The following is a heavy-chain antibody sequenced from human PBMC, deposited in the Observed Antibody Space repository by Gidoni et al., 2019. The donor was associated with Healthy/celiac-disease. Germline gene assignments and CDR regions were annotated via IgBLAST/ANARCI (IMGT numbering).Heavy chain of an antibody. CDR1: GFTFRSYW. CDR3: ARGGYSRAPGYYYGMDV. CDR2: IKQDGSEK. V-gene: IGHV3-7*03. D-gene: IGHD6-13*01. J-gene: IGHJ6*02. Sequence: EVQLVESGGGLVQPGGSLRPSCAASGFTFRSYWMSWVRQAPGKGLEWVANIKQDGSEKYYVDSVKGRFTISRDNAKNSLYLQMNSLRAEDTAVYYCARGGYSRAPGYYYGMDVWGQGTTVTVSS.